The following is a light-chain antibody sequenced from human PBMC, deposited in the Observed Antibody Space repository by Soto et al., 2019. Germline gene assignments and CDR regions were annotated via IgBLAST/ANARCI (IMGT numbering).Light chain of an antibody. V-gene: IGLV1-40*01. CDR1: SSNIGAGYD. Sequence: QSVLTQPPSVSGAPGQRVTISCTGSSSNIGAGYDVHWYQQLPGTAPKLLIYANNNRPSGVPGRFSGSKSGTSASLAITGLQAEDEADYYCSSYAGSYILGGFGGGTKLTVL. CDR3: SSYAGSYILGG. CDR2: ANN. J-gene: IGLJ3*02.